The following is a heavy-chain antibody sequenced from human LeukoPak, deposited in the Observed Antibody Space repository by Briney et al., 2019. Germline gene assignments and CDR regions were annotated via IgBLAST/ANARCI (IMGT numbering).Heavy chain of an antibody. Sequence: GASVKVSCKASGGTFSSYAISWVRQAPGQGLEWMGGIIPIFGTANYAQKFQGRVTITADESTSTAYMELSSLRSEDTAVYHCARDTGGVVGVTRFDYWGQGTLVTVSS. V-gene: IGHV1-69*13. CDR2: IIPIFGTA. CDR3: ARDTGGVVGVTRFDY. D-gene: IGHD3-16*01. J-gene: IGHJ4*02. CDR1: GGTFSSYA.